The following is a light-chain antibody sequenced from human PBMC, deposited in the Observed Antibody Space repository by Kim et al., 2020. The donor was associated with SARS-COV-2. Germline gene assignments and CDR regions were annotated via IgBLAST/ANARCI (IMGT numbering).Light chain of an antibody. V-gene: IGLV3-21*04. CDR1: NIGSKS. J-gene: IGLJ1*01. CDR3: QVWDSSSDHYV. CDR2: YDS. Sequence: YELTQPPSVSVAPGKTARITCGGNNIGSKSVHWYQQKPGQAPGLVSYYDSDRPSGIPERFSGSNSGNTATLTISRVEAGNEADYYCQVWDSSSDHYVFGTGTKVTVL.